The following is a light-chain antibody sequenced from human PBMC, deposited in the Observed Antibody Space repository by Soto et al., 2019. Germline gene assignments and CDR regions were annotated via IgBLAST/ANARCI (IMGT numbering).Light chain of an antibody. Sequence: EIFLTQSPGTLSLSPGEIATLSCRASQSVSSSYLAWYQQKPGQAPRLVIYGASSRATGIPDRFSGSGSGTEFTLTISSLQSEDFAVYYCQHYKTWPLAFGGGTKVDI. CDR1: QSVSSSY. CDR3: QHYKTWPLA. V-gene: IGKV3-20*01. CDR2: GAS. J-gene: IGKJ4*01.